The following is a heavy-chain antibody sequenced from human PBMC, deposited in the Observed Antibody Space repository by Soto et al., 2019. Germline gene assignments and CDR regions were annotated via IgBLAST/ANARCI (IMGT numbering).Heavy chain of an antibody. Sequence: PGGSLRLSCAASGFTFSSYAMHWVRQAPGKGLEWVAVISYDGSNKYYADSVKGRFTISRDNSKNTLYLQMNSLGAEDTAVYYCARDPVAYCGGDCRTFDYWGQGTLVTVSS. CDR2: ISYDGSNK. J-gene: IGHJ4*02. V-gene: IGHV3-30-3*01. CDR3: ARDPVAYCGGDCRTFDY. D-gene: IGHD2-21*02. CDR1: GFTFSSYA.